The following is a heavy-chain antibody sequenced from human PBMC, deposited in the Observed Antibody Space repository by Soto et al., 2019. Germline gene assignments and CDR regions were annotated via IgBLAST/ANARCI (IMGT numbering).Heavy chain of an antibody. V-gene: IGHV3-23*01. D-gene: IGHD3-22*01. Sequence: PGGSLRLSCAASGFTFSSYAMSWVRQAPGKGLEWVSAISGNGGSTYYADSVKGRFTISRDNSKNTLYLQMNSLRAEDTAVYYCAKAPYYYDSSGYPYWGQGTLVTVSS. CDR1: GFTFSSYA. J-gene: IGHJ4*02. CDR3: AKAPYYYDSSGYPY. CDR2: ISGNGGST.